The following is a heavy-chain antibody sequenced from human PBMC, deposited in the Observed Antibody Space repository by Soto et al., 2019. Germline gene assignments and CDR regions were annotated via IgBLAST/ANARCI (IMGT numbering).Heavy chain of an antibody. Sequence: SETLSLTCAVYGGSFNGYCWTWLRQPPGKGLEWFGEVTHSGSTNYNPSLNSRVTISVDTSKNQFSLKLSSVTAAATAVSYCAGGPVGGGNSPPYYDYGMDVWGQGTTVTVSS. D-gene: IGHD2-21*02. CDR2: VTHSGST. J-gene: IGHJ6*02. V-gene: IGHV4-34*01. CDR1: GGSFNGYC. CDR3: AGGPVGGGNSPPYYDYGMDV.